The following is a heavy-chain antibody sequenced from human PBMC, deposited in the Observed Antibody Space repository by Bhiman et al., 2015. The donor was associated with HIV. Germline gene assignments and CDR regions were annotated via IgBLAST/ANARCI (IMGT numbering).Heavy chain of an antibody. D-gene: IGHD1-26*01. CDR1: GFTFSSYS. CDR2: ISRTSDYI. CDR3: ARYGGSFQFDT. Sequence: EVQLVESGGGLVKPGGSLRLSCAASGFTFSSYSMNWVRQAPGKGLEWVSSISRTSDYIYYADSVKGRFTTSRDNAKNSVYLQMSRLRADDTGVYYCARYGGSFQFDTWGQGTQVTVSS. V-gene: IGHV3-21*01. J-gene: IGHJ4*02.